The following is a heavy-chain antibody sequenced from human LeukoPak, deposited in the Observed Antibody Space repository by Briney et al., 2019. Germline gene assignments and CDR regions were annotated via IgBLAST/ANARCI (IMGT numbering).Heavy chain of an antibody. CDR3: ARDHDFWSGYYTGVGDAFDT. CDR1: GYTFTSYG. V-gene: IGHV1-18*01. CDR2: ISAYNGNT. D-gene: IGHD3-3*01. Sequence: ASVKVSCKASGYTFTSYGISWVRQAPGQGLEWMGWISAYNGNTNYAQKLQGRVTMTTDTSTSTAYMELRSLRSDDTAVYYCARDHDFWSGYYTGVGDAFDTWGQGTMVTVSS. J-gene: IGHJ3*02.